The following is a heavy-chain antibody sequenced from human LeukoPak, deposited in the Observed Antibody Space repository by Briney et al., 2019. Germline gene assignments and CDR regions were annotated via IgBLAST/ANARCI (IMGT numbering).Heavy chain of an antibody. Sequence: PSETPSLTCAVYGGSFSGYYWSWIRQPPGKGLEWIGEINHSGSTNYNPSLKSRVTISVDTSKNQFSLKLSSVTAADTAVYYCASHTVTRRSAVDYWGQGTLVTVSS. CDR1: GGSFSGYY. J-gene: IGHJ4*02. D-gene: IGHD4-17*01. CDR3: ASHTVTRRSAVDY. CDR2: INHSGST. V-gene: IGHV4-34*01.